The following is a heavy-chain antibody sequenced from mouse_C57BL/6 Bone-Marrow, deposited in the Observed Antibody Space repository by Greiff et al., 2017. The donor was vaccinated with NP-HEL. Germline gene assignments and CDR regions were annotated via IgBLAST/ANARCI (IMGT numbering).Heavy chain of an antibody. CDR1: GFTFSDFY. CDR2: SRNKANDYTT. J-gene: IGHJ1*03. D-gene: IGHD4-1*01. V-gene: IGHV7-1*01. CDR3: ARAYWDEGYFDV. Sequence: EVKVVESGGGLVQSGRSLRLSCATSGFTFSDFYMEWVRQAPGKGLEWIAASRNKANDYTTEYSASVKGRLIVSRDTSQSSLYLQMNALRAEDTAVYYCARAYWDEGYFDVWGTGTTVTVSS.